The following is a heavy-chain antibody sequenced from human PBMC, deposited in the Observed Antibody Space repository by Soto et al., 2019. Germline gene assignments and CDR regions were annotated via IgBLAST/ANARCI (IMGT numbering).Heavy chain of an antibody. D-gene: IGHD6-13*01. CDR1: GGSTSSNY. V-gene: IGHV4-59*01. J-gene: IGHJ4*02. CDR3: ARYRREAVAGYTLDN. CDR2: VYNSGST. Sequence: SETLSLTCTVSGGSTSSNYWTWIRQPPGKGLEWIGYVYNSGSTNYNPSLKSRVTISEDTSKSQFSLKVNSMTAADTAVYYCARYRREAVAGYTLDNWGQGILVTVSS.